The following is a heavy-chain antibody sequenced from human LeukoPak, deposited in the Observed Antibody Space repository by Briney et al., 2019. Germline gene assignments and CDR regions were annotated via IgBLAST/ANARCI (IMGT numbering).Heavy chain of an antibody. D-gene: IGHD5-12*01. J-gene: IGHJ4*02. CDR3: ARRNGQDIVATFRRRYYFDY. CDR1: GGSIGSGSYY. V-gene: IGHV4-39*07. Sequence: SETLSLTCTVSGGSIGSGSYYWTWIRQPPGKGLEWIGEINHSGSTNYNPSLKSRVTISINTSKNQFSLKLSSVTAADTAVYYCARRNGQDIVATFRRRYYFDYWGQGTLVTVSS. CDR2: INHSGST.